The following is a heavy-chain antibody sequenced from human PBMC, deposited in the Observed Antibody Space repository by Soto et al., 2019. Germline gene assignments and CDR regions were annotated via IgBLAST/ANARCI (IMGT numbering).Heavy chain of an antibody. J-gene: IGHJ4*02. CDR3: ARGTIVARQHLDY. D-gene: IGHD6-6*01. Sequence: QVQLVESGGGVVQPGTSLRLSCAASGFTFSSYAMHWARQAPGKGLEWVTVISIRGGDEYYAESVRGRFTISRDDSKNTLYLQMDSLRVEDTAVYYCARGTIVARQHLDYWGEGPLVTLSS. CDR1: GFTFSSYA. V-gene: IGHV3-30*03. CDR2: ISIRGGDE.